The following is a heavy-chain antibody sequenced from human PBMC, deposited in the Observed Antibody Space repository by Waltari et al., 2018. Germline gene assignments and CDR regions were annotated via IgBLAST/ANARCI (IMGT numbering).Heavy chain of an antibody. V-gene: IGHV4-39*07. J-gene: IGHJ4*02. D-gene: IGHD3-16*01. CDR1: GGSISSSSYY. CDR3: ARVQLRLGQLDIGYFDY. Sequence: QLQLQESGPGLVKPSETLSLTCTVSGGSISSSSYYWGWIRQPPGKGLEWIGSIYYSGSTYYNPSLKSRVTISVDTSKNQFSLKLSSVTAADTAVYYCARVQLRLGQLDIGYFDYWGQGTLVTVSS. CDR2: IYYSGST.